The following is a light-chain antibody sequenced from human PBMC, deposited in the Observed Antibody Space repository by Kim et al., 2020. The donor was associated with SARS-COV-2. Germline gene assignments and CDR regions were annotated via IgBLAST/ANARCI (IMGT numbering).Light chain of an antibody. V-gene: IGLV3-1*01. J-gene: IGLJ2*01. Sequence: SVSPGQTASITCSGDKLGDKYACWYQQKPGQSPVLVIYQDSKRPSAIPERFSGSNSGNTATLTISGTQAMDEADYYCQAWDSSTEVFGGGTQLTVL. CDR1: KLGDKY. CDR3: QAWDSSTEV. CDR2: QDS.